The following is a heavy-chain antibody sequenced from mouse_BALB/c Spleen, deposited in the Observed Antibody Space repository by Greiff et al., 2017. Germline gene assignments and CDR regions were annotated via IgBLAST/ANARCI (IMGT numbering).Heavy chain of an antibody. CDR1: GFTFSSYG. Sequence: EVKVVESGGGLVQPGGSLKLSCAASGFTFSSYGMSWVRQTPDKRLELVATINSNGGSTYYPDSVKGRFTISRDNAKNTLYLQMSSLKSEDTAMYYCAREERYATWYAMDYWGQGTSVTVSS. D-gene: IGHD2-14*01. CDR3: AREERYATWYAMDY. CDR2: INSNGGST. J-gene: IGHJ4*01. V-gene: IGHV5-6-3*01.